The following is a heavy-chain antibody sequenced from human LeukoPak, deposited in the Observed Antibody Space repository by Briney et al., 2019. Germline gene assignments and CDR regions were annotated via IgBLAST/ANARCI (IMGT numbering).Heavy chain of an antibody. J-gene: IGHJ6*02. CDR2: IKKDGSNT. CDR1: GFTFSDYW. Sequence: GGSLRLSCAASGFTFSDYWMSWVRQAPGKGMEWVANIKKDGSNTYYVDSVKGRFTISRDNAKNSLYLQMNSLRAEDTALYYCAKDRAAAGPYYYGMDVWGQGTMVTVSS. CDR3: AKDRAAAGPYYYGMDV. D-gene: IGHD6-13*01. V-gene: IGHV3-7*03.